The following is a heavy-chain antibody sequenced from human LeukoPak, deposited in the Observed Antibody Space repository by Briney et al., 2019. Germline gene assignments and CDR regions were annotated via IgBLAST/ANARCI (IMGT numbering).Heavy chain of an antibody. CDR1: GFTFSSYA. V-gene: IGHV3-53*01. J-gene: IGHJ4*02. CDR2: IYSGGST. D-gene: IGHD5-18*01. Sequence: GGSLRLSCAASGFTFSSYAMSWVRQAPGKGLEWVSVIYSGGSTYYADSVKGRFTISRDNSENTLYLQMNSLRAEDTAVYYCARGNSYGPGEFDYWGQGTLVTVSS. CDR3: ARGNSYGPGEFDY.